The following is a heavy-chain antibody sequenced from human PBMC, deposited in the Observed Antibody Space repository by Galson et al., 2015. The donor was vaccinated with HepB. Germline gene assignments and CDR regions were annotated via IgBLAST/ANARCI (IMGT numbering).Heavy chain of an antibody. J-gene: IGHJ6*02. Sequence: QSGAEVKKPGESLKISCKGSGYSFTSYWIGWVRQKPGKGLECMGIIYPGDSEIRSSPSFQGQVTMSVDKSITTAYLQWSSLKAADTAMYYCARLAHEHDNYYGMDVWGQGTTVTVSS. V-gene: IGHV5-51*01. CDR1: GYSFTSYW. CDR2: IYPGDSEI. D-gene: IGHD1-1*01. CDR3: ARLAHEHDNYYGMDV.